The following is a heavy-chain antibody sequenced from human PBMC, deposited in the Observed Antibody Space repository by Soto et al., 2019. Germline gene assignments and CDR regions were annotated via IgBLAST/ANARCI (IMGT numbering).Heavy chain of an antibody. D-gene: IGHD3-22*01. V-gene: IGHV5-10-1*01. CDR3: ARRLDDSSGYYTTAAFDI. J-gene: IGHJ3*02. CDR2: IDPSDSYT. CDR1: GYIFTSYW. Sequence: GESRKISGKGAGYIFTSYWISWVRQMPWKGLEGMGRIDPSDSYTNDSPSFQGHVTISADKSISTAYLQWSSMKASATAMYYCARRLDDSSGYYTTAAFDIWGDGTMVTVSS.